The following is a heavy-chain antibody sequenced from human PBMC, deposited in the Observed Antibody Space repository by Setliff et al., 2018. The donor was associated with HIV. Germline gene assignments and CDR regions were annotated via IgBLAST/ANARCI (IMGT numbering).Heavy chain of an antibody. CDR3: ARGRYFRDISDSLFDF. D-gene: IGHD2-21*01. CDR1: GGSISGSYYY. V-gene: IGHV4-39*01. J-gene: IGHJ4*02. CDR2: IYYSGST. Sequence: PSETLSLTCTVSGGSISGSYYYWGWIRQPPGKGLEWIGSIYYSGSTFYNPSLKSRLTISVDTSKNQFYLKLSSVTAADTAMYYCARGRYFRDISDSLFDFWGQGTLVTVSS.